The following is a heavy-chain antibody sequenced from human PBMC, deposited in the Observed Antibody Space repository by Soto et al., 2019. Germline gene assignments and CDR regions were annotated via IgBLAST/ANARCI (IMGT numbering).Heavy chain of an antibody. V-gene: IGHV4-30-4*01. CDR3: ARVSPPYSNCYDL. CDR1: GGSISRRVYY. D-gene: IGHD4-4*01. J-gene: IGHJ4*02. CDR2: IHFRGST. Sequence: QVQLQESGPGLVQPSQTLALTCTVSGGSISRRVYYWGWIRQPPEKGLEWIGYIHFRGSTFYSPSLKSRVTISVDTSKNLFSLNLATLTAADTAVYYCARVSPPYSNCYDLWGQGTLVTVSS.